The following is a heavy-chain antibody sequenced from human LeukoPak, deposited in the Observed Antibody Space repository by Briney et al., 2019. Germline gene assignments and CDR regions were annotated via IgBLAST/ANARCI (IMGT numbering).Heavy chain of an antibody. Sequence: ASVKVSCKASGYTFTGYYIHWVRQAPGPGLEWMGIFNPSDGATTYSQKFQARVTMTRDTSTSTVYMEVSGLRSEDTAVYYCARISSAYYRDAFDIWGQGTLVTVSS. CDR2: FNPSDGAT. CDR3: ARISSAYYRDAFDI. D-gene: IGHD3-22*01. J-gene: IGHJ3*02. V-gene: IGHV1-46*01. CDR1: GYTFTGYY.